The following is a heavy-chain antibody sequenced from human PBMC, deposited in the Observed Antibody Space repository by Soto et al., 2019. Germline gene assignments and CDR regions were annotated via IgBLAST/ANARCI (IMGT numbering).Heavy chain of an antibody. V-gene: IGHV4-59*01. CDR2: IYYSGST. CDR1: GGSISSYY. Sequence: SETLSLTCTVSGGSISSYYWSWIRQPPGKGLEWIGYIYYSGSTNYNPSLKSRVTISVDTSKNQFSLKLSSVTAADTAVYYCARAKGYSGYQVVNYGMDVWGQGTTVTVSS. CDR3: ARAKGYSGYQVVNYGMDV. J-gene: IGHJ6*02. D-gene: IGHD5-12*01.